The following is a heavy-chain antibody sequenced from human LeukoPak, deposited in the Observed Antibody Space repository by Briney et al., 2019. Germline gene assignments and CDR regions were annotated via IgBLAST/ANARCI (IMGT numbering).Heavy chain of an antibody. D-gene: IGHD3-10*01. V-gene: IGHV3-23*01. CDR3: AKRPLTGSWFDY. CDR1: GFTFSINA. J-gene: IGHJ4*02. Sequence: GSLRLSCEASGFTFSINAMSWVRQAPGKGLEWVSSITDTSSHTYYTESVKGRFTISRDNSKNTLSLQMNNLRAEDTAVYFCAKRPLTGSWFDYWGPGTLVIVSS. CDR2: ITDTSSHT.